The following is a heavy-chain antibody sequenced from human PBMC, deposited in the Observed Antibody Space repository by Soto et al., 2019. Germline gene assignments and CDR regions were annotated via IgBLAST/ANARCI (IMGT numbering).Heavy chain of an antibody. CDR3: ARGDFAWEPSTDY. V-gene: IGHV4-34*01. CDR1: GGSLSGYY. D-gene: IGHD3-3*01. Sequence: SETLSLTCAVYGGSLSGYYWSWIRQPPGKGLEWIGEINHSGSINYSPSLKSRVTILVDTSKNQFSLQLSSVTAADTAMYYCARGDFAWEPSTDYWGQGTLVTVSS. J-gene: IGHJ4*02. CDR2: INHSGSI.